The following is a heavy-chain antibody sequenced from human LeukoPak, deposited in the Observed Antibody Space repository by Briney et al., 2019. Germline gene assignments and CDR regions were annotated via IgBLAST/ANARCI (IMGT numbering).Heavy chain of an antibody. CDR1: GFTFSSYA. D-gene: IGHD3-9*01. CDR2: ISGSGGST. J-gene: IGHJ4*02. V-gene: IGHV3-23*01. Sequence: GGSLRLSCAASGFTFSSYAMSWVRQAPGKGLEWVSAISGSGGSTYYADSVKGRFTISRDNSKSTLYLQMNSLRAEDTAVYYCARASLTPLRYFDWSKYYFDYWGQGTLVTVSS. CDR3: ARASLTPLRYFDWSKYYFDY.